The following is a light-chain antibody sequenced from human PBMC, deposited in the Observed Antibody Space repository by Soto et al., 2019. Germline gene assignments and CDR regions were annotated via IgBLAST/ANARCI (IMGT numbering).Light chain of an antibody. CDR2: GNT. CDR3: QSYDRSLSAWV. V-gene: IGLV1-40*01. CDR1: NSNLGAGYD. Sequence: QSVLTQPPSVSGAPGQRVTISCTGNNSNLGAGYDVHWYHQVPGRAPKLLIFGNTKRPSGVPDRFSGSKSGTSASLAITGLQAEDDGDYYCQSYDRSLSAWVFGGGTKLTVL. J-gene: IGLJ3*02.